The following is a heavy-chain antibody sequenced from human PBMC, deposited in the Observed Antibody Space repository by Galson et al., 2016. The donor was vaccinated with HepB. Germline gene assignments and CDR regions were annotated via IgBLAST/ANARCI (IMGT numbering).Heavy chain of an antibody. Sequence: SETLSLTCTVPTGSITYYYWNWIRQPAGKGLEWIGRAVIGGDTNYNPSLKSRVTMSIDTSKDQLSLRLTSVTAADTAVYYCARGEHTVDPWGQGTLVTVSS. CDR3: ARGEHTVDP. D-gene: IGHD2-21*01. CDR1: TGSITYYY. V-gene: IGHV4-4*07. J-gene: IGHJ5*02. CDR2: AVIGGDT.